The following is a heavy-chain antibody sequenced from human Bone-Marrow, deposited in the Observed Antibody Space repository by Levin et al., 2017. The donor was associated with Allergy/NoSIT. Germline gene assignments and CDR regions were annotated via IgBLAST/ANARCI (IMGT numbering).Heavy chain of an antibody. CDR2: IYSGGST. Sequence: GESLKISCAASGFSVSSHYMSWVRQAPGKGLECVSVIYSGGSTYYADSVKGRFTISRDHSKNTLYLQMSSLRAEDTAVYYCARKTDSSGSGDYWGQGTLVTVSS. CDR1: GFSVSSHY. J-gene: IGHJ4*01. V-gene: IGHV3-53*01. CDR3: ARKTDSSGSGDY. D-gene: IGHD3-22*01.